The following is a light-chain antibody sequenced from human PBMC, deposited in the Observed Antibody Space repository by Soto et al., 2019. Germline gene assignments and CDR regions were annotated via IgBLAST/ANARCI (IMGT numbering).Light chain of an antibody. Sequence: QPVLTQPPSVSGSPVQAVTISCTETSSDVGKYDRVSWYQQPPGTAPRLIMYEVTNRPSGVPARFSGSKSGNTASLTISGLQAEDEADYFCSSYTSASRYVFGAGTKVTVL. CDR1: SSDVGKYDR. CDR2: EVT. J-gene: IGLJ1*01. V-gene: IGLV2-18*02. CDR3: SSYTSASRYV.